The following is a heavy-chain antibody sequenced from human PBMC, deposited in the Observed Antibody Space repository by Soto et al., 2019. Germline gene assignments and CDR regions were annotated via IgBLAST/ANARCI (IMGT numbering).Heavy chain of an antibody. CDR2: IYHSGST. Sequence: PSETLSLTCAVSGYSISSGYYWGWIRQPPGKGLEWIGRIYHSGSTYYNPSLKSRVTISVDTSKNQFSLKLSSVTAADTAVYYCARVGETGTTIGGLNWFDPWGQGTLVTGLL. D-gene: IGHD1-7*01. CDR3: ARVGETGTTIGGLNWFDP. V-gene: IGHV4-38-2*01. J-gene: IGHJ5*02. CDR1: GYSISSGYY.